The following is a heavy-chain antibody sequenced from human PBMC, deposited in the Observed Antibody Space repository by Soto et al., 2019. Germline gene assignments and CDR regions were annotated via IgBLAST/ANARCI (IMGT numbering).Heavy chain of an antibody. CDR2: IYYSGST. CDR3: ARVSPLGDYFDY. CDR1: GGSVSSGSYY. Sequence: QVQLQESGPGLVKPSETLSLTCTVSGGSVSSGSYYWSWIRQPPGKGLEWIGYIYYSGSTNYNPSLKSRVTISVDTSKNQFSLKLSSVTAADTAVYYCARVSPLGDYFDYWGQGTLVTVSS. J-gene: IGHJ4*02. V-gene: IGHV4-61*01.